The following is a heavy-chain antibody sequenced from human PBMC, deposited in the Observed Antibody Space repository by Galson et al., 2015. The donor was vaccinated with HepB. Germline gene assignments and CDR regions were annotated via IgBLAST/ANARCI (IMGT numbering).Heavy chain of an antibody. D-gene: IGHD3-22*01. V-gene: IGHV3-23*01. CDR1: GFTFSNNA. Sequence: SLRLSCAGSGFTFSNNAMSWVRQAPGKGLEWVSSISGSGGSTHFADSVKGRFTISRDNSEDTLYLQLGSPRVEDTAVYYCAKDFADYTFGYDVWGRGTRVTVFS. CDR2: ISGSGGST. J-gene: IGHJ4*02. CDR3: AKDFADYTFGYDV.